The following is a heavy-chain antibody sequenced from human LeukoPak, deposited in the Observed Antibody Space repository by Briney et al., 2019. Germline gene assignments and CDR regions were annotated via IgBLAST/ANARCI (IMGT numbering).Heavy chain of an antibody. CDR1: GYTFTGYY. Sequence: ASVKVSCKASGYTFTGYYMHWVRRAPGQGLEWLGWINPTSGGTNYAQKFQVRVTMTRDTSISTAYMELSRLRSDDTAVYYCASLRAGPFDYWGQGTLVTVSS. D-gene: IGHD5/OR15-5a*01. CDR3: ASLRAGPFDY. CDR2: INPTSGGT. V-gene: IGHV1-2*02. J-gene: IGHJ4*02.